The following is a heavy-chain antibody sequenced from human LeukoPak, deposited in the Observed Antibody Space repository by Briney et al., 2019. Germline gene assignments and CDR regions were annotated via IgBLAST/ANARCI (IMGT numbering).Heavy chain of an antibody. CDR3: ARVGWSDGYNLDY. V-gene: IGHV3-30*04. Sequence: GGSLRLSCAASGFTFSSYAMHWVRQAPGKGLERVAVISYDGSNKYYADSVKGRFTISRDNSKNTLYLQMNSLRAEDTAVYYCARVGWSDGYNLDYWGQGTLVTVSS. J-gene: IGHJ4*02. CDR2: ISYDGSNK. D-gene: IGHD5-24*01. CDR1: GFTFSSYA.